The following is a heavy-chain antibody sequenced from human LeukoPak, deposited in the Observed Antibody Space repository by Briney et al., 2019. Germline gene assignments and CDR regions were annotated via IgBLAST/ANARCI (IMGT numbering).Heavy chain of an antibody. J-gene: IGHJ4*02. V-gene: IGHV3-48*01. CDR1: GFTFSSYS. CDR2: ISSSTGTI. D-gene: IGHD2-15*01. CDR3: ARDLAAVGY. Sequence: GGSLRLSCAASGFTFSSYSMIWVRQASAKGLEWVSYISSSTGTIYYADSVKGRFTISRDNAKNSLYLQMNSLRAEDTAVYYCARDLAAVGYWGQGTLVTVSS.